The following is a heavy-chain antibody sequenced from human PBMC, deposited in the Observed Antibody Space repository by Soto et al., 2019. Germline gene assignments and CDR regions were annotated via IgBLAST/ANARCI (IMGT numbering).Heavy chain of an antibody. D-gene: IGHD3-10*01. J-gene: IGHJ6*02. CDR2: ISHSGST. Sequence: PSETLSLTCTVSGGSISDDYWSWIRQPPGKGLEWIGHISHSGSTYYNPSLKSRVTISVDTSKRQFSLKLGSVTAADTAVYYCAREARGVISGMDVWGQGTTVTVSS. CDR1: GGSISDDY. V-gene: IGHV4-59*01. CDR3: AREARGVISGMDV.